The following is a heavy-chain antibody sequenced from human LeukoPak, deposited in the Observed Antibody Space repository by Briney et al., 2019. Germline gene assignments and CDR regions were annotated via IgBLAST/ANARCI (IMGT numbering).Heavy chain of an antibody. CDR3: ARGGGGNFDY. V-gene: IGHV4-31*03. J-gene: IGHJ4*02. Sequence: SETLSLTCTVSGGSISSGGYSWSWIRQHPGKGLEWIGYIYYSGSTYYNPSLKSRVTISVDTSKNQFSLKLSSVTAADTAVYYCARGGGGNFDYWGQGTLVTVSS. D-gene: IGHD3-16*01. CDR1: GGSISSGGYS. CDR2: IYYSGST.